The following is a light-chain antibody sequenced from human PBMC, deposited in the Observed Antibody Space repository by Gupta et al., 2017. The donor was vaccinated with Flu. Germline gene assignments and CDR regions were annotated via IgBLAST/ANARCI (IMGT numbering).Light chain of an antibody. CDR2: DAS. CDR3: LQYFSYPPT. CDR1: QDIKKD. Sequence: AIQLTQSPSSLSASVGDTVTIRCQSSQDIKKDLAWYQQNPGKAPTLMIFDASTVQSGVPSRFSGSGPCEVFTLTITSLHPVEFATYYCLQYFSYPPTFGQGTKVEVK. V-gene: IGKV1-6*01. J-gene: IGKJ1*01.